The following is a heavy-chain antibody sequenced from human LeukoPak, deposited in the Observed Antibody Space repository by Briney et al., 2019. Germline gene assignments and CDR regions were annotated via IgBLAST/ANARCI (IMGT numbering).Heavy chain of an antibody. J-gene: IGHJ4*02. CDR3: AKGGVSGTYYFDF. Sequence: PGGPLRLSCAASGFTLNNYAIHWVRQAPGKGLEWVTFIRSDGSNKYYADSVKGRFTISRDISKNTLYLQMNSLRAEDTAVYYCAKGGVSGTYYFDFWGQGTLVTVSS. V-gene: IGHV3-30*02. CDR1: GFTLNNYA. CDR2: IRSDGSNK. D-gene: IGHD1-26*01.